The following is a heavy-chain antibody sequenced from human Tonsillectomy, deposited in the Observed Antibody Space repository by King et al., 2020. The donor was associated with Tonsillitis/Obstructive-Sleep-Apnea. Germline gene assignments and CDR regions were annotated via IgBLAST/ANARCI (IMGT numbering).Heavy chain of an antibody. CDR1: GGSISSSNW. D-gene: IGHD2-15*01. V-gene: IGHV4-4*02. CDR3: ARNGYCSGGSCYDFDY. J-gene: IGHJ4*02. Sequence: VQLQESGPGLVKPSGTLSLTCAVSGGSISSSNWWSWVRQPPGKGLDWIGEIYHSWSTNYTPSLKSRVTISVDKSKNQFSLKLSSVTPADTAVYYCARNGYCSGGSCYDFDYWGQGTLVTVSS. CDR2: IYHSWST.